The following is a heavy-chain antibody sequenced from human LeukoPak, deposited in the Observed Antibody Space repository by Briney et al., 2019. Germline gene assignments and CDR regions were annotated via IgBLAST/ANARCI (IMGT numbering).Heavy chain of an antibody. CDR2: IYTSGST. D-gene: IGHD3-22*01. CDR1: GGSISSYY. J-gene: IGHJ5*02. V-gene: IGHV4-4*07. CDR3: ARLTYDSSGYYYGPKGWFDP. Sequence: PSETLSLTCTVSGGSISSYYWSWIRQPAGKGLEWIGRIYTSGSTNYNPSLKSRVTISVDTSKNQFSLKLSSVTAADTAVYYCARLTYDSSGYYYGPKGWFDPWGQGTLVTVSS.